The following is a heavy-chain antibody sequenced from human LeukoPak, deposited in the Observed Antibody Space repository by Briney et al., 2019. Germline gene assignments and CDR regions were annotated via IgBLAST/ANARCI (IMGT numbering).Heavy chain of an antibody. V-gene: IGHV3-23*01. D-gene: IGHD6-19*01. J-gene: IGHJ4*02. CDR2: ISGSGGST. CDR3: AKDLVWAQQWLVEDSYFDY. Sequence: GGSLRLSCAASGFTFSSYGMSWVRQAPGKGLEWVSAISGSGGSTYYADSVKGRFTISRDNSKNTLYLQMNSLRAEDTAVYYCAKDLVWAQQWLVEDSYFDYWGQGTLVTVSS. CDR1: GFTFSSYG.